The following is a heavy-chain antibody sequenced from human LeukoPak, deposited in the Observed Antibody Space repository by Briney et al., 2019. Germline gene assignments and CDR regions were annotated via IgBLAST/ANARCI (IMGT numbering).Heavy chain of an antibody. CDR2: INPSKGST. D-gene: IGHD3-22*01. CDR1: GYTFTSQY. V-gene: IGHV1-46*01. J-gene: IGHJ4*02. CDR3: ARDYSHYFGSNGSPTPLYYFDH. Sequence: GASVKVSCKASGYTFTSQYMHWVRQAPGQGPEWMGIINPSKGSTDYAQRFQDRITMTRDTSTSTVFMELRSLRSEDTAVYYCARDYSHYFGSNGSPTPLYYFDHWGQGTLVTVSS.